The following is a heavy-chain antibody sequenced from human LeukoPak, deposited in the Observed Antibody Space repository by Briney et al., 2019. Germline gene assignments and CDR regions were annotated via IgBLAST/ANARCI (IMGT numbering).Heavy chain of an antibody. CDR2: ISGSGGST. CDR3: AKVKITMVRGVTEQYYFDY. CDR1: GFTFSSYG. D-gene: IGHD3-10*01. Sequence: PGGSLRLSCAASGFTFSSYGMSWVRQAPGKGLEWVSAISGSGGSTYYADSVKGRFTISRDNSKNTLYLQMNSLRAEDTAVYYCAKVKITMVRGVTEQYYFDYWGQGTLVTVSP. V-gene: IGHV3-23*01. J-gene: IGHJ4*02.